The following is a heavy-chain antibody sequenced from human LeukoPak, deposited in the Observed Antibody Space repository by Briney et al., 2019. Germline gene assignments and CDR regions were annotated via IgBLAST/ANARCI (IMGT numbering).Heavy chain of an antibody. D-gene: IGHD1-26*01. CDR2: ISGSGGST. CDR3: ARDFGQWQLNGGYYFDY. J-gene: IGHJ4*02. CDR1: RFTFSSYA. V-gene: IGHV3-23*01. Sequence: GGSLRLSCAASRFTFSSYAMSWVRQAPGKGLEWVSAISGSGGSTYYADSVKGRFTISRDNAKNSLYLQMNSLRAEDTAVYYCARDFGQWQLNGGYYFDYWGQGTLVTVSS.